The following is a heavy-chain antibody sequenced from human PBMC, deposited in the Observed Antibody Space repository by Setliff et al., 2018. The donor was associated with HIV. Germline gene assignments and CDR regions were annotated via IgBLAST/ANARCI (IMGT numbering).Heavy chain of an antibody. Sequence: PSETLSLTCAVSNYSINSGYYWGWIRQPPGKGLEWIGSIYHSGSTYYNPSLKSRVTISVDTSKNQVSLRLTSVTAADTAVYYCARQSITIFGVFISGFDPWGQGTLVTVSS. J-gene: IGHJ5*02. V-gene: IGHV4-38-2*01. CDR1: NYSINSGYY. CDR3: ARQSITIFGVFISGFDP. D-gene: IGHD3-3*01. CDR2: IYHSGST.